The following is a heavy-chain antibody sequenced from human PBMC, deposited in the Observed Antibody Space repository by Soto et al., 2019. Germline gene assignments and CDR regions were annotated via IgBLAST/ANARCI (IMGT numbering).Heavy chain of an antibody. Sequence: SETLSLTCTVSGGSISRYFWSWIRQSPGKGLEWIGYIFYTGSTTYNPSLKSRVTISIDTSKNQFSLKLSSLTAADTAVYYCAHFSDLEWFDPWGQGTLVTVS. J-gene: IGHJ5*02. CDR2: IFYTGST. D-gene: IGHD2-21*01. V-gene: IGHV4-59*01. CDR3: AHFSDLEWFDP. CDR1: GGSISRYF.